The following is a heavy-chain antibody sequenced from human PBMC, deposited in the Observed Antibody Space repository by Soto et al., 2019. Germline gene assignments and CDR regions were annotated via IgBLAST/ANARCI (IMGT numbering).Heavy chain of an antibody. J-gene: IGHJ4*02. V-gene: IGHV4-30-4*01. Sequence: TSETLSLTCTVSGVSISSGDYYWSWIRQPPGKGLEWIGEINHRGYTNYNPSLKSRVTISIDTSKNQFSLKLSSVTAADAAVYYCARERSGLFDYWGQGTLVTVSS. CDR1: GVSISSGDYY. CDR3: ARERSGLFDY. CDR2: INHRGYT. D-gene: IGHD3-3*01.